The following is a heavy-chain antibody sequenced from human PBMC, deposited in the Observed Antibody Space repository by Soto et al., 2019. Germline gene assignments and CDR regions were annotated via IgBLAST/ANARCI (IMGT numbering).Heavy chain of an antibody. CDR3: ASLHYYGSGSPLNDAFDI. CDR2: IYHSGST. CDR1: SGSISSSNW. Sequence: SETLSLTCAVSSGSISSSNWWSWVRQPPGKGLEWIGEIYHSGSTNYNPSLKSRVTISVDKSKNQFSLKLSSVTAADTAVYYCASLHYYGSGSPLNDAFDIWGQGTMVTVSS. D-gene: IGHD3-10*01. J-gene: IGHJ3*02. V-gene: IGHV4-4*02.